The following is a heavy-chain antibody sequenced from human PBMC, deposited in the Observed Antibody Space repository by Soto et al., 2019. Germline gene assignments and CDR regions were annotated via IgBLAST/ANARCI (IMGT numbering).Heavy chain of an antibody. Sequence: QVQVVESGGGVVQPGRSLRLSCAASGFTFSSFGMHWVRQAPGKGLEWVHLIWYDGSKKSYGDSVKGRFTISRDNSRNTVYLQMNSLRADDTAVYYCARDASDDSLWSGYYPSRNGMDVWGQGTTVTVSS. CDR3: ARDASDDSLWSGYYPSRNGMDV. CDR2: IWYDGSKK. D-gene: IGHD3-3*01. J-gene: IGHJ6*02. V-gene: IGHV3-33*01. CDR1: GFTFSSFG.